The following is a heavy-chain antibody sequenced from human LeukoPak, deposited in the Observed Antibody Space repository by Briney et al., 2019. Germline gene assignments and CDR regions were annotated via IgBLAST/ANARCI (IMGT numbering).Heavy chain of an antibody. J-gene: IGHJ4*02. CDR3: AKGDSGMVRRYYDY. V-gene: IGHV3-23*01. D-gene: IGHD2-8*01. CDR1: GFIFSSHA. CDR2: ISGSGGDT. Sequence: PGGSLRLSCAASGFIFSSHAMSWVRQAPGKGLEWVSVISGSGGDTYYADSVKGRLTISRDISKNTLYLQMNRLSAEDTAVYYCAKGDSGMVRRYYDYWGQGTLVTVSS.